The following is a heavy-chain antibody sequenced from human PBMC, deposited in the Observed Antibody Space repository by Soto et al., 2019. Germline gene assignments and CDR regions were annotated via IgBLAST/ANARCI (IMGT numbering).Heavy chain of an antibody. V-gene: IGHV3-23*01. J-gene: IGHJ4*02. CDR3: AKVGSILWFGELFHPYFDY. D-gene: IGHD3-10*01. CDR2: ISGSGGST. CDR1: GFTFSSYA. Sequence: GGSLRLSCAASGFTFSSYAMSWVRQAPGKGLEWVSAISGSGGSTYYADSVKGRFTISRDNSKNTLYLQMNSLRAEDTAVYYCAKVGSILWFGELFHPYFDYWGQGTLVTVSS.